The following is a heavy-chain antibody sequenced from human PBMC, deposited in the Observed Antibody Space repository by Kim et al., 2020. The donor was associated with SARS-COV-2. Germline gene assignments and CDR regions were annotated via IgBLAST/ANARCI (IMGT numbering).Heavy chain of an antibody. D-gene: IGHD6-13*01. V-gene: IGHV3-74*01. Sequence: YADSVTGRLSIYRDNAKNTLYLQRKSLRAEDTAVYYCARDVHIADSGWGQGTLVTVSS. J-gene: IGHJ4*02. CDR3: ARDVHIADSG.